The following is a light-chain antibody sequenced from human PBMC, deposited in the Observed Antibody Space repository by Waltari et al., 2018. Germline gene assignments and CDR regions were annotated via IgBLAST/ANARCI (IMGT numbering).Light chain of an antibody. J-gene: IGLJ2*01. Sequence: QSALTQPAPVSGSPGQSITISCSGANSHIGVHTYVSRYQQHPGKAPNPLLYDVHYRPSGGSLRFSGSKSGNTSSLTISGLQPEDEADYYCSSYTLTTSVFGGGTKVTVL. CDR3: SSYTLTTSV. V-gene: IGLV2-14*03. CDR2: DVH. CDR1: NSHIGVHTY.